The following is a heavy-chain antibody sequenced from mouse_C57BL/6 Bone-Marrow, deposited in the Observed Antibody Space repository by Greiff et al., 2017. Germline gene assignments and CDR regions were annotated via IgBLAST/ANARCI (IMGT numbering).Heavy chain of an antibody. J-gene: IGHJ2*01. CDR3: ARGLPNYFDY. CDR2: IDPSDSYT. Sequence: VQLQQSGAELVKPGASVKLSCKASGYTFTSYWMQWVKQRPGQGLEWIGEIDPSDSYTNYNQKFKGKATLTVDTSSSTAYMQLSSLTSEDSAVYYCARGLPNYFDYWGQGTTLTGSS. V-gene: IGHV1-50*01. D-gene: IGHD2-4*01. CDR1: GYTFTSYW.